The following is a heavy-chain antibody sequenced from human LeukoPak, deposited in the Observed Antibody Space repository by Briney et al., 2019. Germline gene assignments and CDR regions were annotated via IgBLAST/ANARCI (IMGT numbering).Heavy chain of an antibody. D-gene: IGHD4-17*01. Sequence: LRLSCAASGFTFSSYAMHWIRQPPGKALEWLARMDGDDDKYYSTSLKTRLTISKDTSQNQVVLTTTNTNPVDTATYYCARLLPTPPGMAVWGQGTTVTVSS. J-gene: IGHJ6*02. V-gene: IGHV2-70*04. CDR2: MDGDDDK. CDR1: GFTFSSYAMH. CDR3: ARLLPTPPGMAV.